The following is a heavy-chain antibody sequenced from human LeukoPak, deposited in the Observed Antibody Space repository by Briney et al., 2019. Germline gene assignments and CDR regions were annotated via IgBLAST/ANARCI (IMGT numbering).Heavy chain of an antibody. CDR3: ARTYDYVWGSYRYGDWFDP. J-gene: IGHJ5*02. CDR2: IYYSGST. Sequence: SQTLSLTCTVSGGSISSGGYYWSWIRQHPGKGLEWIGYIYYSGSTYYNPSLKSRVTISVDTSKNQFSLKLRSVTAADTAVYYCARTYDYVWGSYRYGDWFDPWGQGTLVTVSS. V-gene: IGHV4-31*03. CDR1: GGSISSGGYY. D-gene: IGHD3-16*02.